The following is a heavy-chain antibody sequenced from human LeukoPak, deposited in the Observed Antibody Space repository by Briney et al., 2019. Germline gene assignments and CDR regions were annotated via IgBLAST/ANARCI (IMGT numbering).Heavy chain of an antibody. V-gene: IGHV4-61*08. Sequence: PSETLSLTCSVSGGSVTGGGYYWSWIRQHPGKGLEWIGFASYSGGTNYNPSLKSRVTISVDKSKNQFSLKLSSVTAADTAVYYCARGRHSGYGLMSFRYWYFDLWGRGTLVTVSS. CDR2: ASYSGGT. D-gene: IGHD5-12*01. J-gene: IGHJ2*01. CDR1: GGSVTGGGYY. CDR3: ARGRHSGYGLMSFRYWYFDL.